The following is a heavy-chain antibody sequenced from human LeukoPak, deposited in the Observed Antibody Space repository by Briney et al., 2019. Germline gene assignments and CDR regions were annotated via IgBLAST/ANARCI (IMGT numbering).Heavy chain of an antibody. CDR1: GFTFSSYA. CDR2: ISGSGGST. V-gene: IGHV3-23*01. CDR3: AKDSGSGSYFRFDY. D-gene: IGHD1-26*01. J-gene: IGHJ4*02. Sequence: GGSLRLSCAASGFTFSSYAMSWVRQAPGKGLEWVSAISGSGGSTYYADSVKGRFTISRDNSKNTLYLQMNSLRAEDTAVYYYAKDSGSGSYFRFDYWGQGTLVTVSS.